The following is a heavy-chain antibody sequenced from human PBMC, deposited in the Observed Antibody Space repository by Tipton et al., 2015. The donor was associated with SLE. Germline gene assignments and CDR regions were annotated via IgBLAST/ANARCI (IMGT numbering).Heavy chain of an antibody. V-gene: IGHV4-39*07. CDR3: VRALWLDKDFAVVPPGIRLRAFDI. CDR1: GDSITSDIYY. CDR2: IYYSGST. D-gene: IGHD2-2*02. J-gene: IGHJ3*02. Sequence: TLSLTCFVSGDSITSDIYYWGWIRQPPGKGLEWIGSIYYSGSTYYNPSLKSRVTISVDTSKSQFSLKLTSATAADTAVYYCVRALWLDKDFAVVPPGIRLRAFDIWGQGTMVTVSS.